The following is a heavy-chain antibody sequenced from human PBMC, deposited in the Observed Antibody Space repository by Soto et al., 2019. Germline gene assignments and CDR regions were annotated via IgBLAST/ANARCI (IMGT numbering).Heavy chain of an antibody. D-gene: IGHD6-13*01. J-gene: IGHJ6*02. CDR1: GGSISSGGYY. V-gene: IGHV4-31*03. Sequence: PSETLSLTCTVSGGSISSGGYYWSWIRQHPGKGLEWIGYIYYSGSTYYNPSLKSRVTISVDTSKNQFSLKLSSVTAADTAVYYCARTVEQQLTPPYYYYYGMDVWGHGTTVPV. CDR2: IYYSGST. CDR3: ARTVEQQLTPPYYYYYGMDV.